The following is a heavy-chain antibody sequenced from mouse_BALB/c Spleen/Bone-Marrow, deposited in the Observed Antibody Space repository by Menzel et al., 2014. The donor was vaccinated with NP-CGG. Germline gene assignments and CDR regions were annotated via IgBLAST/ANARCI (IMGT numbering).Heavy chain of an antibody. CDR3: TRSTMITYFDY. CDR1: GYTFTSYY. Sequence: QVQLQQSGAELVKPGASVKLSCKASGYTFTSYYMYWVKQRPGQGLEWIGEINPSNGGTNFNEKFKSKATLTVDKPSSTAYMQLSSLTSEDSAVYYCTRSTMITYFDYWGQGTTLTVSS. J-gene: IGHJ2*01. D-gene: IGHD2-4*01. CDR2: INPSNGGT. V-gene: IGHV1S81*02.